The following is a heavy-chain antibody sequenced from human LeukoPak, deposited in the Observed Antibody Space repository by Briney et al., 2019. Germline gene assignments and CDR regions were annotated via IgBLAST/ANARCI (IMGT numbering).Heavy chain of an antibody. V-gene: IGHV3-23*01. Sequence: GGSLRLSCAASGFTVSSNYMSWVRQAPGKGLEWVSAISGSGGSTYYADSVKGRFTISRDNSKNTLYLQMNSLRAEDTAVYYCAKTRLRNYFDYWGQGTLVTVSS. CDR3: AKTRLRNYFDY. CDR2: ISGSGGST. J-gene: IGHJ4*02. D-gene: IGHD4-17*01. CDR1: GFTVSSNY.